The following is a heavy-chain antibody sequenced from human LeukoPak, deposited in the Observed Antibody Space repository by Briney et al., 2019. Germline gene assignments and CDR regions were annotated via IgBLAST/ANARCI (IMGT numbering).Heavy chain of an antibody. D-gene: IGHD3-16*01. J-gene: IGHJ3*02. CDR3: ARWGTRDSFDI. CDR2: ISTSSSYI. Sequence: GGSLRLSCAASGFTFSTYSMNWVRQAPGQGLEWVSSISTSSSYIYYADSAKGRFTISRDNAKNSLYLQLNSLRAEDTAVYYCARWGTRDSFDIWGQGTVVTVSS. V-gene: IGHV3-21*01. CDR1: GFTFSTYS.